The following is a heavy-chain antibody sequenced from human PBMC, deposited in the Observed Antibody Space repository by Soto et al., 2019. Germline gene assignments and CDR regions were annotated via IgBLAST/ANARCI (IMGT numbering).Heavy chain of an antibody. CDR1: GFTFDDYT. Sequence: EVQLVEPGGVVVQPGGSLRLSCAASGFTFDDYTMHWIRQAPGKGLEWVSLISWDGGSTYYADSVKGRFTISRDNSKNSLYLQMNSLRTEDTALYYCAKDLVSITARLTDYYGMDVWGQGTTVTVSS. J-gene: IGHJ6*02. CDR2: ISWDGGST. D-gene: IGHD6-6*01. V-gene: IGHV3-43*01. CDR3: AKDLVSITARLTDYYGMDV.